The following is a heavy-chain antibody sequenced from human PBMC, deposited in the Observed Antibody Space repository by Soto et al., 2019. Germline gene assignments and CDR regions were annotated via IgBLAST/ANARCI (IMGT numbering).Heavy chain of an antibody. CDR1: GFTFSDYY. V-gene: IGHV3-11*05. Sequence: QVQLVESGGGLVKPGGSLRLSCAASGFTFSDYYMSWIRQAPGKGLEWVSYISSSSSYTNYADSVKGRFTISRDNAKNSLYLQINSLRDENTAVYHCARTIAAAGGRRYFDLWGRGTLVTASS. CDR3: ARTIAAAGGRRYFDL. D-gene: IGHD6-13*01. J-gene: IGHJ2*01. CDR2: ISSSSSYT.